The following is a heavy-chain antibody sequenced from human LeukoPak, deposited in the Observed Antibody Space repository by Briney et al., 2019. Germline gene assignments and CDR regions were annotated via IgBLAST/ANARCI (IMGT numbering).Heavy chain of an antibody. CDR3: ARGRYYDSSGYCDY. D-gene: IGHD3-22*01. Sequence: PSETLSLTCAVSGYSLSSGYYWGWIRQPPGKGLEWIGSIYHSGSTYYNPSLKSRVTISVDTSKNQFSLKLSSVTAADTAVYYCARGRYYDSSGYCDYWGQGTLVTVSS. CDR1: GYSLSSGYY. V-gene: IGHV4-38-2*01. CDR2: IYHSGST. J-gene: IGHJ4*02.